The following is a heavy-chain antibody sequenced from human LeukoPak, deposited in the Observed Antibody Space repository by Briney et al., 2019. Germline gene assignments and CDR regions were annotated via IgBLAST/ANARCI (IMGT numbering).Heavy chain of an antibody. V-gene: IGHV1-2*02. J-gene: IGHJ4*02. CDR3: ARGEVDYYDSSGYSPDY. Sequence: GASVKVSCKASGYTFTGYYMHWVRQAPGQGLEWMGWINPNSGGTNYAQKFQGRVTMTRDTSISTAYMELSRLRSDDTAVYYCARGEVDYYDSSGYSPDYWGQGTLVTVSS. CDR1: GYTFTGYY. CDR2: INPNSGGT. D-gene: IGHD3-22*01.